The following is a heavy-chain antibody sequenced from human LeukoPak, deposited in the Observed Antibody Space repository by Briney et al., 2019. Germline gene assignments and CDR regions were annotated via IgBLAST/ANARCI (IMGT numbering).Heavy chain of an antibody. J-gene: IGHJ5*02. CDR3: ARRPTIFDYWFDP. D-gene: IGHD3-3*01. V-gene: IGHV4-39*01. Sequence: PSETLSLTCAVYGGSISSSSYYWGWIRQPPGKGLEWIGSIYYSGSTYYNPSLKSRVTISVDTSKNQFSLKLSSVTAADTAVYYCARRPTIFDYWFDPWGQGTLVTVSS. CDR1: GGSISSSSYY. CDR2: IYYSGST.